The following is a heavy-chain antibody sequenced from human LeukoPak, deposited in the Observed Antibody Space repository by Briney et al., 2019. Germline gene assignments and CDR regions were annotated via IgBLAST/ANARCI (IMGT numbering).Heavy chain of an antibody. CDR3: ARPRDSGWSKTWDY. CDR2: IKQDGSEK. J-gene: IGHJ4*02. D-gene: IGHD6-13*01. V-gene: IGHV3-7*03. CDR1: GFTFRTYW. Sequence: GGSLRLSCEGSGFTFRTYWMTWVRQAPGKGLEWVANIKQDGSEKYYVDSVKGRFTISRDNAQYSLYLQMNSLRAEDTAVYYCARPRDSGWSKTWDYWGQGTLVTVSS.